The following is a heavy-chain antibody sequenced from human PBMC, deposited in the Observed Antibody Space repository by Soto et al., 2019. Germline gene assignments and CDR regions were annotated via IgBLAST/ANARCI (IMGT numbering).Heavy chain of an antibody. J-gene: IGHJ4*02. CDR1: GFPFSSYW. Sequence: DVQLVESGGDLVQRGGSLRLSCAASGFPFSSYWMHWLRHTPGKGLEWVASISGDGVTTYYADSVTGRFTVSRDNAKNTLSMQMSGLRAEDTAVYYCAREYYGLLTGYYTDYWGQVTLVSVSS. V-gene: IGHV3-74*01. CDR2: ISGDGVTT. D-gene: IGHD3-9*01. CDR3: AREYYGLLTGYYTDY.